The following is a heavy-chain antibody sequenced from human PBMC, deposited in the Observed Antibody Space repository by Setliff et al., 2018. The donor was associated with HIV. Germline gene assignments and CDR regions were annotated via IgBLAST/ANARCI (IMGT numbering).Heavy chain of an antibody. CDR2: ISAYNGNT. J-gene: IGHJ5*02. Sequence: ASVKVSCKASGYTFTSYGISWVRQAPGQGLEWMGWISAYNGNTNYAQKLQGRVTITADESLSTAFMELSSLRSEDTAVYYCARSGGGYYTKNINWFDPWGQGTLVTVSS. D-gene: IGHD3-3*01. CDR1: GYTFTSYG. V-gene: IGHV1-18*01. CDR3: ARSGGGYYTKNINWFDP.